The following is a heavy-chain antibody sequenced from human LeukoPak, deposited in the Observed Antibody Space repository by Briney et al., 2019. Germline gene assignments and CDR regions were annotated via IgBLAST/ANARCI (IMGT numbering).Heavy chain of an antibody. D-gene: IGHD6-19*01. CDR3: ARDFRPYSSGWSGFDY. V-gene: IGHV3-30-3*01. Sequence: GRSLRFSCAASGFTFSSYAMHWVRQAPGKGLEWVAVISYDGSNKYYADSVKGRFTISRDNSKNTLYLQMNSLRAEDTAVYYCARDFRPYSSGWSGFDYWGQGTLVTVSS. CDR1: GFTFSSYA. J-gene: IGHJ4*02. CDR2: ISYDGSNK.